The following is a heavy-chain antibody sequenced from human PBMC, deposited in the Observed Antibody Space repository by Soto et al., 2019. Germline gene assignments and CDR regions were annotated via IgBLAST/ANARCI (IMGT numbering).Heavy chain of an antibody. CDR1: GYTFTGYY. CDR3: ARGPMTTVTTNRFDP. Sequence: QVQLVQSGAEVKKPGASVKVSCKASGYTFTGYYMHWVRQAPGQGLEWMGWINPNSGGTNYAQKFQGRVTMTRDTSISTAYMELSRLRSDDTAVYYCARGPMTTVTTNRFDPWGQGTLVTVSS. D-gene: IGHD4-17*01. J-gene: IGHJ5*02. V-gene: IGHV1-2*02. CDR2: INPNSGGT.